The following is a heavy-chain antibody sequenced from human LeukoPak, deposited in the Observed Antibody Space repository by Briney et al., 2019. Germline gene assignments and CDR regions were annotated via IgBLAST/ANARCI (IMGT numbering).Heavy chain of an antibody. V-gene: IGHV3-30-3*01. CDR2: ISYDGSNK. D-gene: IGHD6-6*01. Sequence: PGRSLRLSCAASGFTFSSYAMHWVRQAPGKGLEWVADISYDGSNKYYADSVKGRFTISRDNSKNTLYLQMNSLRAEDTAVYYCARDSVWRSSSLLGYFDHWGQGTLVTVSS. J-gene: IGHJ4*02. CDR1: GFTFSSYA. CDR3: ARDSVWRSSSLLGYFDH.